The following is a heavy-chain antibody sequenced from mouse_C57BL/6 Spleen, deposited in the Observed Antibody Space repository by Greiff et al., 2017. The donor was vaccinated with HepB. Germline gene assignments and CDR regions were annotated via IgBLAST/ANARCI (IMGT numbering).Heavy chain of an antibody. Sequence: QVQLQQSGAELVKPGASVKLSCKASGYTFTSYWMQWVKQRPGQGLEWIGEIDPSDSYTNYNQKFKGKATLTVDTSSSTAYMQLSSLTSEDSAVYYCAREGLLRFFDYWGQGTTLTVSS. CDR3: AREGLLRFFDY. CDR2: IDPSDSYT. CDR1: GYTFTSYW. J-gene: IGHJ2*01. V-gene: IGHV1-50*01. D-gene: IGHD1-1*01.